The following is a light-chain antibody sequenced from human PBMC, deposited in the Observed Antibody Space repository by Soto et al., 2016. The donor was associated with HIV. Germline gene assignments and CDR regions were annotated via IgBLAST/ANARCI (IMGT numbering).Light chain of an antibody. Sequence: DIQLTQSPSTLSAAVGDRVTITCRASQSVNDWLAWYQQKPGTPPSLLIHKVSTLESGVPSRFSGVGFGTDFTLTISTLQPEDSAIYYCQHYYSTPRTFGQGTKVEIK. CDR2: KVS. CDR3: QHYYSTPRT. CDR1: QSVNDW. V-gene: IGKV1-5*03. J-gene: IGKJ1*01.